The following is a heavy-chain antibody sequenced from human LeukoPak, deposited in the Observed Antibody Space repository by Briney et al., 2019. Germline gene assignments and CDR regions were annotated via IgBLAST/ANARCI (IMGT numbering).Heavy chain of an antibody. D-gene: IGHD4-17*01. CDR3: ARAGYGDPHFDF. J-gene: IGHJ4*02. CDR1: GFPFSNYG. CDR2: IWYDGSNK. V-gene: IGHV3-33*01. Sequence: GGSLRLSCAASGFPFSNYGMHWVRQAQGRGLEWVAAIWYDGSNKYYGDSVKGRFTISSDNSKNTLYLQVNSLRAEDTAAYYCARAGYGDPHFDFWGQGTLVTVSS.